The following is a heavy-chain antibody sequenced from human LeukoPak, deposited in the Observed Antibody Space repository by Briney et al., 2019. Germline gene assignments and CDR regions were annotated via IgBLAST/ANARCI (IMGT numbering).Heavy chain of an antibody. D-gene: IGHD3-22*01. CDR1: GFTFSSYA. Sequence: GSLRLSCAASGFTFSSYAMSWVRQAPGKGLEWVSAISGSGGSTYYADSVKGRFTISRDNSKNTLYLQMNSLRAEDTAVYYCAKSPGYYDSSGPFIDYWGQGTLVTVSS. CDR2: ISGSGGST. CDR3: AKSPGYYDSSGPFIDY. V-gene: IGHV3-23*01. J-gene: IGHJ4*02.